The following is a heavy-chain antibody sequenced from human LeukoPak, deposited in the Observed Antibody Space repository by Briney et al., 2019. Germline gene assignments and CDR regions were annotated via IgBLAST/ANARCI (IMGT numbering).Heavy chain of an antibody. V-gene: IGHV4-4*07. Sequence: PSETLSLTCTVSGGSISSYYWSWIRQPAGKGLEWIGRIYTSGSTNYNPSLKSRVTMSVDTSKNQFSLQLSSVTPEDTAVYYCARQNNTYHHYNLGWFDPWGQGTLVTVSS. CDR3: ARQNNTYHHYNLGWFDP. CDR2: IYTSGST. J-gene: IGHJ5*02. D-gene: IGHD5-24*01. CDR1: GGSISSYY.